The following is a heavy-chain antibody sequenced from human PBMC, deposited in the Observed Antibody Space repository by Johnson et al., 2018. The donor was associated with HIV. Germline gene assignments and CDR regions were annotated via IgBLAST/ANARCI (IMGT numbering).Heavy chain of an antibody. CDR3: AKGAPWDI. J-gene: IGHJ3*02. V-gene: IGHV3-9*01. CDR1: GFTFDDYA. CDR2: MSWNSGSL. Sequence: VQLVESGGGLVQPGRSLRLSCAASGFTFDDYAMHWVRQAPGKGLEWVSGMSWNSGSLGYADSVKGRFTISRDNAKNSLYLQMNSLRAEDTAVYYCAKGAPWDIWGQGTMVTVSS.